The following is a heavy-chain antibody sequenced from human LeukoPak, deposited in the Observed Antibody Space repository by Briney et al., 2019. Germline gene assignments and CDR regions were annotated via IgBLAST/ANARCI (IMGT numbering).Heavy chain of an antibody. V-gene: IGHV3-9*01. D-gene: IGHD1-26*01. Sequence: PGRSLRLSCAASGFTFDDYAMHWVRQAPGKGLEWVSGISWNSGSIGYADSVKGRFTISRDNSKNTLYLQMNSLRAEDTAVYYCARLVGAIYWGQGTLVTVSS. CDR3: ARLVGAIY. CDR2: ISWNSGSI. CDR1: GFTFDDYA. J-gene: IGHJ4*02.